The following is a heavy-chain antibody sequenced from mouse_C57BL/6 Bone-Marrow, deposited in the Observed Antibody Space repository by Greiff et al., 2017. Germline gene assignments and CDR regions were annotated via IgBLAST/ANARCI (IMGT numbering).Heavy chain of an antibody. CDR1: GYTFTDYY. D-gene: IGHD1-1*01. J-gene: IGHJ4*01. V-gene: IGHV1-26*01. Sequence: VQLQQSGPELVKPGASVKISCKASGYTFTDYYMNWVKQSHGKSLEWIGDINPNNGGTSYNQKFKGKATLTVDKSSSTAYMELRSLTSEDSAVYYCAILTTVVATRDYYAMDYWGQGTSVTVSS. CDR2: INPNNGGT. CDR3: AILTTVVATRDYYAMDY.